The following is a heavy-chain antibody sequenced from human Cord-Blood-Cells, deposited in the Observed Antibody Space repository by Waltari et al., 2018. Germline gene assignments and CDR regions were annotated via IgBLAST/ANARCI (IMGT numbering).Heavy chain of an antibody. CDR1: GFTFSSYW. CDR3: ARDPLDSSQPQYFQH. J-gene: IGHJ1*01. D-gene: IGHD6-13*01. CDR2: IKQDGSEK. Sequence: EVQLVESGGGLVQPGGSLRLSCAASGFTFSSYWMSWVRQDPGKGLEWVANIKQDGSEKYYVDSGKGRFTISRDNAKNSLYLQMNSLRAEDTAVYYCARDPLDSSQPQYFQHWGQGTLVTVSS. V-gene: IGHV3-7*01.